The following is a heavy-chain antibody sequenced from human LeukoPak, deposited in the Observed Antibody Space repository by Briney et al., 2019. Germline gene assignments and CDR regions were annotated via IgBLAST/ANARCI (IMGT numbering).Heavy chain of an antibody. CDR3: ARGDYSSSFDY. CDR2: IYHSGST. CDR1: GGSISSGGYY. J-gene: IGHJ4*02. D-gene: IGHD6-6*01. V-gene: IGHV4-30-2*01. Sequence: PSEILSLTCTVSGGSISSGGYYWSWIRQPPGKGLEWIGYIYHSGSTYYNPSLKSRVTISVDRSKNQFSLKLSSVTAADTAVYYCARGDYSSSFDYWGQGTLVTVSS.